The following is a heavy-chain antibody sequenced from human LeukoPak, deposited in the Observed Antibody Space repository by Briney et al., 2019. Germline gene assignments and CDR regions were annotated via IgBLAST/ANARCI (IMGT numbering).Heavy chain of an antibody. CDR2: IDPSDSYT. V-gene: IGHV5-10-1*01. D-gene: IGHD4-17*01. Sequence: GESLKISCKGSGYSFTSAWIGWVRQMPGKGLEWMGRIDPSDSYTNYSPSFQGHVTISADKSISTAYLQWSSLKASDTAMYYCEVRYGDCFDYWGQGTLVTVSS. CDR3: EVRYGDCFDY. J-gene: IGHJ4*02. CDR1: GYSFTSAW.